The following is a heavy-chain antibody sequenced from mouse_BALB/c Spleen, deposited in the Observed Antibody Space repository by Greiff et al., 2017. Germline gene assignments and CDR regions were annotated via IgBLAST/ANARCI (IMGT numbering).Heavy chain of an antibody. CDR3: ARGGTRGFAY. CDR1: GFTFSSFG. D-gene: IGHD3-1*01. Sequence: EVKVEESGGGLVQPGGSRKLSCAASGFTFSSFGMHWVRQAPEKGLEWVAYISSGSSTIYYADTVKGRFTISRDNPKNTLFLQMTSLRSEDTAMYYCARGGTRGFAYWGQGTLVTVSA. J-gene: IGHJ3*01. V-gene: IGHV5-17*02. CDR2: ISSGSSTI.